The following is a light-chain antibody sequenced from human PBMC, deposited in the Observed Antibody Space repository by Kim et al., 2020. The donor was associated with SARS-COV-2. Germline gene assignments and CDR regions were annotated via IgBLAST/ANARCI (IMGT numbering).Light chain of an antibody. J-gene: IGLJ3*02. CDR3: QSYDSSNWV. CDR2: EDN. Sequence: GKTVNISCTRSRGRIASNYVQWYQQRPGSAPTTVIYEDNQRPAGVPDRFSGSIDSSSNSASLTISGLKTEDEADYYCQSYDSSNWVFGGGTQLTVL. CDR1: RGRIASNY. V-gene: IGLV6-57*03.